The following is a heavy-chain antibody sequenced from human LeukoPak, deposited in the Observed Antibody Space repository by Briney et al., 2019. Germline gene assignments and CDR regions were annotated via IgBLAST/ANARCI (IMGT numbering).Heavy chain of an antibody. V-gene: IGHV1-2*06. CDR2: INPNSGGT. CDR1: GYTFTGYY. D-gene: IGHD6-19*01. J-gene: IGHJ4*02. Sequence: ASVKVSCKASGYTFTGYYMHWVRQAPGQGLERMGRINPNSGGTNYAQKFQGRVTMTRDTSISTAYMELSRLRSDDTAVYYCASESIAVAGTAYWGQGTLVTVSS. CDR3: ASESIAVAGTAY.